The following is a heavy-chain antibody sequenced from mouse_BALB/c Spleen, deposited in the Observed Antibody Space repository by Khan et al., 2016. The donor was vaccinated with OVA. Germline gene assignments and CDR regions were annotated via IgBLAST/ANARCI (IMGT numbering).Heavy chain of an antibody. CDR1: GYSITSDYA. Sequence: EVELVESGPGLVKPSQSLSLTCTVTGYSITSDYAWNWIRQFPGNKLEWMGYISYSGSTTYNPSLKSRISITRDTSKNQFFLQLNSVTTEDTATYYCARWFTYGGQGTLVTVSA. V-gene: IGHV3-2*02. CDR3: ARWFTY. CDR2: ISYSGST. J-gene: IGHJ3*01.